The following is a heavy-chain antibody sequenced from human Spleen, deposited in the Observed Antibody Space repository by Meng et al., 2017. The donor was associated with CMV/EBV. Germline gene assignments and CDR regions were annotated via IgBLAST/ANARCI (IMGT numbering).Heavy chain of an antibody. V-gene: IGHV4-34*01. CDR2: INHSGST. CDR1: GGSFSGYY. CDR3: ARGSPWYDP. Sequence: SETLSLTCAVYGGSFSGYYWSWIRQPPGKGLEWIGEINHSGSTNYNPSLKSRVTISVDTSKNQFSLNLSSVTAADTAVYYCARGSPWYDPWGQGTLVTVSS. J-gene: IGHJ5*02.